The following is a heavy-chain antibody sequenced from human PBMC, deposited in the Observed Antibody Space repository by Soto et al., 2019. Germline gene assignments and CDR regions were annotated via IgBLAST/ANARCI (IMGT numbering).Heavy chain of an antibody. J-gene: IGHJ4*02. Sequence: SETLSLTCTVSGGSISSYYWSWIRQPPGKGLEWIGYIYYSGSTNYNPSLKSRVTISVDTSKNQFSLKLSSVTAADTAVYYCARSVVITHIFDYWGQGTLVTVSS. D-gene: IGHD3-22*01. V-gene: IGHV4-59*01. CDR1: GGSISSYY. CDR2: IYYSGST. CDR3: ARSVVITHIFDY.